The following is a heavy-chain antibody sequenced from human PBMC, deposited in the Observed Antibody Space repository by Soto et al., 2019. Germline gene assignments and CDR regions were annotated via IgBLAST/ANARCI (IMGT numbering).Heavy chain of an antibody. V-gene: IGHV1-69*02. J-gene: IGHJ3*02. CDR3: ARAIVVVTASDAFDI. CDR2: IIPILGIA. Sequence: SVKVSRKASGGTFSSYTISWVRQAPGQGLEWMGRIIPILGIANYAQKFQGRVTITADKSTSTAYMELSSLRSEDTAVYYCARAIVVVTASDAFDIWGQGTMVTVSS. D-gene: IGHD2-21*02. CDR1: GGTFSSYT.